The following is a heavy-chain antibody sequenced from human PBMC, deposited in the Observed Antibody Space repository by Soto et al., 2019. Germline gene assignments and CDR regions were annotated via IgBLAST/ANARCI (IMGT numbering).Heavy chain of an antibody. V-gene: IGHV4-34*01. Sequence: SETLSLTSAVYGGSSSGYYWRWIRQPPGKGLEWIGEINHSGSTNYNPSLKSRVTISVDTSKNQFSLKLSSVTAADTAVYYCARGITIFGVVIPYYYYGMDVWGQGTTVTVSS. J-gene: IGHJ6*02. CDR1: GGSSSGYY. CDR3: ARGITIFGVVIPYYYYGMDV. CDR2: INHSGST. D-gene: IGHD3-3*01.